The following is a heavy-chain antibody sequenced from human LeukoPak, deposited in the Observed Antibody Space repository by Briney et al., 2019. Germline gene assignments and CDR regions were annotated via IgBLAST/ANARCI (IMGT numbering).Heavy chain of an antibody. CDR3: ARGQRRLQDY. Sequence: SETLSLTCTDSGGSVSSDSYFWTWIRQPPGKGLEWTGYIDDSGRTNYNPSLKGRVTISLYTSKSQISLKLSSVTAADTAVYYCARGQRRLQDYWGQGTLVTVSS. CDR2: IDDSGRT. CDR1: GGSVSSDSYF. V-gene: IGHV4-61*01. J-gene: IGHJ4*02.